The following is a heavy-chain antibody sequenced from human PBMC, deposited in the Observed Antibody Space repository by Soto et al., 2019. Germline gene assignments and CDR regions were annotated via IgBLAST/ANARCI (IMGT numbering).Heavy chain of an antibody. CDR1: GFQFSSYA. Sequence: QPVGSLRLSCSASGFQFSSYAMSWVRPAPGKGLEWVSAISGSGGSTYYADSVKGRFTISRDNSKNTLYLQMNSLRAEDTAVYYCAKEGYCSGGSCYSSYYYYGMDVWGQGHTVTVSS. CDR2: ISGSGGST. CDR3: AKEGYCSGGSCYSSYYYYGMDV. D-gene: IGHD2-15*01. J-gene: IGHJ6*02. V-gene: IGHV3-23*01.